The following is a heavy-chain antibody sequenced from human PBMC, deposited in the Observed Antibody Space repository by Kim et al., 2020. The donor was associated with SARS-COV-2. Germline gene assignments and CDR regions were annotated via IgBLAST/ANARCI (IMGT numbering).Heavy chain of an antibody. J-gene: IGHJ4*01. CDR2: INHSGST. V-gene: IGHV4-34*01. Sequence: SETLSLTCAVYGGSFSGYYWSWIRQPPGKGLEWIGEINHSGSTNYNPSLKSRVTISVDTSKNQFSLKLSSVTAADTAVYYCARGRQWLGWGQEPCSPSPQ. CDR3: ARGRQWLG. D-gene: IGHD6-19*01. CDR1: GGSFSGYY.